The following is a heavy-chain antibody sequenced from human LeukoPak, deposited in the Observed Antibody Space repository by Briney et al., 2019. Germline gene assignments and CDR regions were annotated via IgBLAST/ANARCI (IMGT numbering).Heavy chain of an antibody. CDR1: GGSISSGSYY. J-gene: IGHJ4*02. D-gene: IGHD3-3*01. CDR3: ARGSGYRYYFDY. V-gene: IGHV4-61*02. Sequence: SQTLSLTCTVSGGSISSGSYYWSWIRQPAGTGLEWIGRIYTSGSTNYNPSLKSRVTISVDTSKNQFSLKLSSVTAADTAVYYCARGSGYRYYFDYWGQGTLVTVSS. CDR2: IYTSGST.